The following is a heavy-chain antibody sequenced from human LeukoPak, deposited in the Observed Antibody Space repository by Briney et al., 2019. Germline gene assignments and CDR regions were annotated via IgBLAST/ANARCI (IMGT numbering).Heavy chain of an antibody. V-gene: IGHV3-23*01. D-gene: IGHD1-26*01. CDR1: GFTFSSHG. CDR3: AKDPLIVGANYFDY. CDR2: ISGSGDNT. Sequence: GGSLRLSCAASGFTFSSHGMSWVRQAPGKGLEWVSTISGSGDNTYYADSVKGRFTISRDNSKNTLYLQMNSLRAEDTAVYYCAKDPLIVGANYFDYWGQGTLVTVSS. J-gene: IGHJ4*02.